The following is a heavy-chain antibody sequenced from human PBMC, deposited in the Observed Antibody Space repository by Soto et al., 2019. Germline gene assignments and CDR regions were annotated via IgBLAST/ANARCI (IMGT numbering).Heavy chain of an antibody. J-gene: IGHJ5*02. V-gene: IGHV5-51*01. CDR2: IYPGDSDT. Sequence: PGESLKISCKGSGYSFTSYWIGWVRQMPGKGLEWMGIIYPGDSDTRYSPSFQGQVTISADKSISTAYLQWSSLKASDTAMYYCARVISRGYSYGYVVNWFDPWGQGTLVTVSS. CDR3: ARVISRGYSYGYVVNWFDP. D-gene: IGHD5-18*01. CDR1: GYSFTSYW.